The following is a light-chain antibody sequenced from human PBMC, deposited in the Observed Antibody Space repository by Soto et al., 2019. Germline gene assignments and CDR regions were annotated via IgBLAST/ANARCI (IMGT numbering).Light chain of an antibody. CDR3: QQYGSSGT. V-gene: IGKV3-20*01. J-gene: IGKJ1*01. Sequence: LTHCPGTLSLSPGERATLSCRASQSVSNNYLAWYQQKPGQAPRLLIYGASNRATGIPDRFSGSGSGTDFTLTISRLEPEDFAVYYCQQYGSSGTFGQGTKVDIK. CDR1: QSVSNNY. CDR2: GAS.